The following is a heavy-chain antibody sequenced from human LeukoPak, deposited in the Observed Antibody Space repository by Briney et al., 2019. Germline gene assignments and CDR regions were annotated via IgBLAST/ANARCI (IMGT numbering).Heavy chain of an antibody. D-gene: IGHD2-15*01. J-gene: IGHJ4*02. CDR1: GFSFSNYW. CDR3: ARDGGLHTSFEY. CDR2: TNQDGNSE. V-gene: IGHV3-7*01. Sequence: GGSLRLFCAAWGFSFSNYWMVWVRQAPGRGREGGANTNQDGNSEYCSDSVRDRFTAFRDNANHCLHLQKQSLMAEDTAVYYRARDGGLHTSFEYWGQGTLLTVSS.